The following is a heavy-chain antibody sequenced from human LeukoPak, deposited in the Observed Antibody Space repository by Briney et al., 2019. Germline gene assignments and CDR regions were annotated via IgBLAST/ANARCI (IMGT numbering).Heavy chain of an antibody. CDR1: GFTFSSYA. J-gene: IGHJ3*02. Sequence: GGSLRLSCAASGFTFSSYAMSWVRQAPGKGLEWVSAISGSGGSTYYADSVKGRFTISRDNSKNTLYLQMNSLRAEDTAVYYCAKAPAYMITFGGVIVPLVFDIWGQGTMVTVSS. V-gene: IGHV3-23*01. CDR2: ISGSGGST. CDR3: AKAPAYMITFGGVIVPLVFDI. D-gene: IGHD3-16*02.